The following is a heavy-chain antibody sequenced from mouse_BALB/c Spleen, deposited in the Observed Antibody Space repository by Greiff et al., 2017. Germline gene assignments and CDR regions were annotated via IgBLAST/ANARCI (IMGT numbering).Heavy chain of an antibody. CDR1: GYTFTSYT. CDR3: ARGGIVARAMDY. CDR2: INPSSGYT. J-gene: IGHJ4*01. V-gene: IGHV1-4*01. Sequence: VQLQQSGAELARPGASVKMSCKASGYTFTSYTMHWVKQRPGQGLEWIGYINPSSGYTNYNQKFKDKATLTADKSSSTAYMQLSSLTSEDSAVYYCARGGIVARAMDYWGQGTSVTVSS. D-gene: IGHD1-1*01.